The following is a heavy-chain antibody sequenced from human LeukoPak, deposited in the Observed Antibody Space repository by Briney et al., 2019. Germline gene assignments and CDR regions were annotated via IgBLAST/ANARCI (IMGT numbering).Heavy chain of an antibody. J-gene: IGHJ6*03. CDR1: GGSISSYC. Sequence: PSETLSLTCTVSGGSISSYCWSWIRQPPGKGPEWIGYHYYSGSTNYNPSLKSRVTISVDTSKNQFSLKLSSVTAADTAVYYCARRGGYSYGYASYYYYYYMDVWGKGTTVTVSS. V-gene: IGHV4-59*01. D-gene: IGHD5-18*01. CDR2: HYYSGST. CDR3: ARRGGYSYGYASYYYYYYMDV.